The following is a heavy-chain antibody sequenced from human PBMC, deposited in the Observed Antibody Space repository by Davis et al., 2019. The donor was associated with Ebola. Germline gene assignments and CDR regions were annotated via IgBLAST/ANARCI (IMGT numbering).Heavy chain of an antibody. CDR2: ISYDGSNK. D-gene: IGHD3-16*01. CDR3: AKDAGEGSLAYYYGMDV. V-gene: IGHV3-30-3*01. J-gene: IGHJ6*02. Sequence: GESLKISCAASRFTFSIYAMHWVRQAPGKGLEWVAVISYDGSNKYYADSVKGRFTISRDNSKNTLYLQMNSLRAEDTALYYCAKDAGEGSLAYYYGMDVWGQGTTVTVSS. CDR1: RFTFSIYA.